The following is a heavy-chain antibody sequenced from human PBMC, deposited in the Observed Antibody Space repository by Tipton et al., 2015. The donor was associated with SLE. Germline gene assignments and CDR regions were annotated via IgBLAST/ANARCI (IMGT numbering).Heavy chain of an antibody. D-gene: IGHD6-13*01. J-gene: IGHJ3*01. Sequence: QLVQSGAEVKKPGSSVKVSCKASGGTFSNYAISWVRQARGQGLEWMGGIIPILATANYAQKFQGRVTITTDESTNTAYMELSSLRSEDTAVYYCAKGKAAGGGEAFDFWGQGTMVAVSS. V-gene: IGHV1-69*05. CDR1: GGTFSNYA. CDR3: AKGKAAGGGEAFDF. CDR2: IIPILATA.